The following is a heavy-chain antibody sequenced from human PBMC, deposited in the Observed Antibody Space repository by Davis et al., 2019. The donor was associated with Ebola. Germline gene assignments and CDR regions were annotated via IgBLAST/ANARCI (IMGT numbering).Heavy chain of an antibody. D-gene: IGHD3-10*01. J-gene: IGHJ4*02. CDR3: ARGGYFGLGTYYNAAPFYY. Sequence: GESLKISCAASGITFTNYALHWVRQAPGKGLQWLAVISYDGNNQYYADSVRGRFTISRDNSKNTLYLQVNSLRPDDTAIYYCARGGYFGLGTYYNAAPFYYWGQGTLVTVSS. CDR2: ISYDGNNQ. CDR1: GITFTNYA. V-gene: IGHV3-30*04.